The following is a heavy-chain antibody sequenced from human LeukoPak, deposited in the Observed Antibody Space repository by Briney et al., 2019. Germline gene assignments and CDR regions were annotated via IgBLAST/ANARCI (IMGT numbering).Heavy chain of an antibody. D-gene: IGHD3-10*01. CDR2: IYYSGST. J-gene: IGHJ5*02. CDR1: GGSISSYY. CDR3: ARGSPLGQNWFDP. Sequence: PSETLSLTCTVSGGSISSYYWSWIRQPPGKGLEWIGYIYYSGSTNYNPSLKSQVTISVDTSKNQFSLKLSSVTAADTAVYYCARGSPLGQNWFDPWGQGTLVTVSS. V-gene: IGHV4-59*12.